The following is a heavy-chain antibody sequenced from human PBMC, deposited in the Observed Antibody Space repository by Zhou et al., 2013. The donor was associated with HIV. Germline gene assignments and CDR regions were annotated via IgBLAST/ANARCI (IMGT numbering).Heavy chain of an antibody. CDR2: ISAYRGDT. V-gene: IGHV1-18*01. D-gene: IGHD2-21*02. CDR3: ARHRRYGGNSYAFDI. CDR1: GFTFTMYG. J-gene: IGHJ3*02. Sequence: QVNLVQSGVEAKKPGDSVRVSCKASGFTFTMYGFAWVRQAPGQGLEWVAWISAYRGDTDYGQKFQDRVTVTTDTSTTTAYMDLRNLTSDDTAVYYCARHRRYGGNSYAFDIWGQGTMVTVSS.